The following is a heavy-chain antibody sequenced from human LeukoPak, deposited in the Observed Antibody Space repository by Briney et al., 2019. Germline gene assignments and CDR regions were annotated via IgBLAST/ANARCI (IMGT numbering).Heavy chain of an antibody. Sequence: SETLSLTCTVSGGSISSYYWSWIRQPPGKGLEWIGSIYYSGSTYYNPSLKSRVTISVDTSKNQFSLKLSSVTAADTAVYYCARRNYGSGTNFDYWGQGTLVTVSS. J-gene: IGHJ4*02. V-gene: IGHV4-39*01. CDR1: GGSISSYY. CDR2: IYYSGST. CDR3: ARRNYGSGTNFDY. D-gene: IGHD3-10*01.